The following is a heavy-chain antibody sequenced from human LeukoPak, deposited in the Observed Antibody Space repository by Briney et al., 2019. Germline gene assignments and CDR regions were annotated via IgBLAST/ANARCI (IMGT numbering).Heavy chain of an antibody. CDR2: IYYSGST. J-gene: IGHJ4*02. Sequence: SETLSLTCTVSDGSISSYFWSWIRQPPGKGLEWIGHIYYSGSTNYNPSLKSRVTISVDTSKNQFSLQLRSVTAADTAVYYCARETKGAAAIDYWGQGTLVTVSS. V-gene: IGHV4-59*01. D-gene: IGHD6-13*01. CDR1: DGSISSYF. CDR3: ARETKGAAAIDY.